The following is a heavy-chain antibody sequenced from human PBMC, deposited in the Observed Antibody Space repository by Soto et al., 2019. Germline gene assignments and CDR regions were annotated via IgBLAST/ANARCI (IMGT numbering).Heavy chain of an antibody. CDR3: ARVAVLAAAGTTDY. CDR1: GFTFSDYY. J-gene: IGHJ4*02. Sequence: GGSLRLSCAASGFTFSDYYMSWIRQVPGKGLEWVAYISGTSDSIPYADSVKGRFTISRDNAKNSLYLQMNSLRAEDTAVYYCARVAVLAAAGTTDYWGQGTLVTVSS. D-gene: IGHD6-13*01. V-gene: IGHV3-11*06. CDR2: ISGTSDSI.